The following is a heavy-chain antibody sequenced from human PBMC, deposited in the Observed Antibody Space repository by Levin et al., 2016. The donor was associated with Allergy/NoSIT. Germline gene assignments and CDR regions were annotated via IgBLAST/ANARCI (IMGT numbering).Heavy chain of an antibody. CDR2: LYSGGGT. Sequence: GESLKISCTASGFTVSNNYMSWVRQAPGKGLEWISLLYSGGGTYYADSVKGRFTISRDNSKNTLYLQMNSLRAEDTAVYYCARDSSGMHYYFDSWGQGTLVTVSS. V-gene: IGHV3-66*01. D-gene: IGHD3-22*01. J-gene: IGHJ4*02. CDR1: GFTVSNNY. CDR3: ARDSSGMHYYFDS.